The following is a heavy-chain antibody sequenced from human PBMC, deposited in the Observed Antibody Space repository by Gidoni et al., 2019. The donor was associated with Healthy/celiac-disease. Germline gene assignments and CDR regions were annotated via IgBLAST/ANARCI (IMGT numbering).Heavy chain of an antibody. Sequence: EVQLVASGGGLIQPGGSLRLSCAASGFTVSSNYMSWVRQAPGKGLEWVSVSYSGGRTYYADSVKGRFTISRDNSKNTMYLQMNSLRAEDTAVYYCARVGATVSWYFDLWGRGTLVTVSS. J-gene: IGHJ2*01. CDR3: ARVGATVSWYFDL. CDR2: SYSGGRT. V-gene: IGHV3-53*01. CDR1: GFTVSSNY. D-gene: IGHD1-26*01.